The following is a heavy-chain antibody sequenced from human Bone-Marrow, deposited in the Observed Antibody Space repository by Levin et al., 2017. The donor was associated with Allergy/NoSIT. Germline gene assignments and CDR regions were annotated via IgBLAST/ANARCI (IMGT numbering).Heavy chain of an antibody. CDR1: GFTFSSYG. V-gene: IGHV3-30*03. D-gene: IGHD2-2*01. Sequence: GESLKISCAASGFTFSSYGMHWVRQAPGKGLEWVAVISYDGSNKYYADSVKGRFTISRDNSKNTLYLQMNSLRAEDTAVYYCGGIVLVPAAMALCGMDVWGQGTTVTVSS. CDR3: GGIVLVPAAMALCGMDV. CDR2: ISYDGSNK. J-gene: IGHJ6*02.